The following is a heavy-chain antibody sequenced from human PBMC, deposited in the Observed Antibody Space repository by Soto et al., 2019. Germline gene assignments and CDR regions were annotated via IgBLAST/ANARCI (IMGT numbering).Heavy chain of an antibody. CDR1: GFSLSMAW. Sequence: EVQLAESGGGFVEPGGSLRLSCVVSGFSLSMAWMDWVRQVPGKGLVWVSRINKDATTTYADSVKGRFTISRDTAKNTLYLQMNSLRAEDTALYYCAREDFWSFAWGQGTLVTVSS. CDR2: INKDATT. V-gene: IGHV3-74*01. D-gene: IGHD3-3*01. J-gene: IGHJ5*02. CDR3: AREDFWSFA.